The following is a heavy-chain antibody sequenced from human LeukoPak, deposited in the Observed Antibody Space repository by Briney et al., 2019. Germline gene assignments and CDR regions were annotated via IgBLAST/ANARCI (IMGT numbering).Heavy chain of an antibody. CDR1: GYSFSNYY. J-gene: IGHJ4*02. Sequence: GESLKISCKGSGYSFSNYYIAWVRQMPGKGLEWMGIIYPGDSDTTYSPSFQGQVTMSADKSIGAAYLQWSSLKASDTAMYYCARGSIYHDYWGQGTLVTVSS. CDR2: IYPGDSDT. V-gene: IGHV5-51*01. D-gene: IGHD3-3*01. CDR3: ARGSIYHDY.